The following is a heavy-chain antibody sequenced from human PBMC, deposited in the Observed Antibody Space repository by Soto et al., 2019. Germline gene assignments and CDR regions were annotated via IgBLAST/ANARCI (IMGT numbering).Heavy chain of an antibody. CDR1: GGTFSSYA. D-gene: IGHD1-26*01. Sequence: SVKVSCKASGGTFSSYAISWVRQAPGQGLEWMGGIIPIFDTANYAQRFQGRVTITADESTSTAYMELSSLRSEDTAMFYCARARTIVGSTTYPGAFDVWGQGTMVTVSS. CDR3: ARARTIVGSTTYPGAFDV. CDR2: IIPIFDTA. V-gene: IGHV1-69*13. J-gene: IGHJ3*01.